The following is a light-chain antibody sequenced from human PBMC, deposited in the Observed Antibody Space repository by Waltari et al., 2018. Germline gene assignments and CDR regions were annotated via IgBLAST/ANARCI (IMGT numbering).Light chain of an antibody. J-gene: IGLJ1*01. V-gene: IGLV2-14*03. CDR2: DVT. CDR1: SSDVRTYDY. CDR3: SSYTTSSTVYV. Sequence: QSALTQPASVSGSPGQSITISCTGTSSDVRTYDYISLYQQHPGKAPKLMIYDVTKRPSGIANRFSGSKSGNTASLTISGLQAEDEADYYCSSYTTSSTVYVFGTGTKVTVL.